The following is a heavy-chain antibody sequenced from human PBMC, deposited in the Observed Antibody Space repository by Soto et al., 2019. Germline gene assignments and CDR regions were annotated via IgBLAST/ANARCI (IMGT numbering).Heavy chain of an antibody. D-gene: IGHD6-13*01. CDR3: ARDLFGAAAGPFDY. Sequence: QVQLVESGGGVVQPERALRLSCAASGFTFSSYAIHWVRQAPGKGLEWLTLISFDGERQYYADSVKGRFTISRDNSKNTLYLQMNSLRTEDTAVYYCARDLFGAAAGPFDYWGQGTLVTVSS. CDR2: ISFDGERQ. CDR1: GFTFSSYA. J-gene: IGHJ4*02. V-gene: IGHV3-30*04.